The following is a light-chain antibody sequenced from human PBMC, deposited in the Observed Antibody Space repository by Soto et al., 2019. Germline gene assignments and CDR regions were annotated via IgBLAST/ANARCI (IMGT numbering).Light chain of an antibody. J-gene: IGKJ2*01. CDR3: QKRYNWPPST. CDR2: YVT. V-gene: IGKV3-11*01. CDR1: QTVSSY. Sequence: EIVLTQSPATLSLSPGERATLSCRASQTVSSYVAWYQQKPGQAPRLVIYYVTNRATGIPDRFSGSGSGTDFTLTTSSLEPEDFAVYYCQKRYNWPPSTFGQGNKLELK.